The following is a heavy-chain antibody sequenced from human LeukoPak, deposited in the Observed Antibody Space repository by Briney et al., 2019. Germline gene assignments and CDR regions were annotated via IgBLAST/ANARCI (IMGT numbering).Heavy chain of an antibody. D-gene: IGHD3-3*01. V-gene: IGHV3-23*01. Sequence: GGSLRLSCAASGFTFSSYAMSWVRQAPGKGLEWVSAISGSGGSTYYADSVKGRFTISRDNPKNTLYLQMNSLRAEDTAVYYCATQYDFWSGYKDYWGQGTLVTVSS. J-gene: IGHJ4*02. CDR1: GFTFSSYA. CDR3: ATQYDFWSGYKDY. CDR2: ISGSGGST.